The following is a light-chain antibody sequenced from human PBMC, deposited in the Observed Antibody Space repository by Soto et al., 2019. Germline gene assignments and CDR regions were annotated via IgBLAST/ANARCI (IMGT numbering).Light chain of an antibody. CDR1: QSVSRSD. Sequence: EIVLTQSPGTLSLSPGERATLSCRASQSVSRSDLAWYQQKPGQAPRLLIYGASRRATGIPDRFSGSGSGTDFTLTISRMEPEDFAVYYCQQFSSTPSWTFGQGTKVDIK. V-gene: IGKV3-20*01. CDR3: QQFSSTPSWT. CDR2: GAS. J-gene: IGKJ1*01.